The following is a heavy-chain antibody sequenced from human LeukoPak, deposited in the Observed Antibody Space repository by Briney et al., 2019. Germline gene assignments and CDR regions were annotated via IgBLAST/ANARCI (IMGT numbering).Heavy chain of an antibody. CDR3: AKGAQDYGDSTTDY. J-gene: IGHJ4*02. CDR2: VSGSGGRT. Sequence: PGGSLRLSXAASAFTFRSYAMSWFRESPGKGLEWLSVVSGSGGRTYYADSVKGRFTISRDNSKNTLFLQMNSLRAEDTAVYYCAKGAQDYGDSTTDYWGQGTLVTVSS. CDR1: AFTFRSYA. V-gene: IGHV3-23*01. D-gene: IGHD4-17*01.